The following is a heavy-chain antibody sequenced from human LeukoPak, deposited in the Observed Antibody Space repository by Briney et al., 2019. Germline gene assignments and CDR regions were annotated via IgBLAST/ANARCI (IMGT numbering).Heavy chain of an antibody. CDR2: ISGSGVST. Sequence: GGSLRLSCAASDFTFSSYGMTRVRQAPGKGLEWVSGISGSGVSTYYADSVKGRFTISRDNSKNTLYLHMNSLRVEDTAVYYCAKNSAGHDYWGQGTLVTVSS. CDR3: AKNSAGHDY. D-gene: IGHD2/OR15-2a*01. J-gene: IGHJ4*02. CDR1: DFTFSSYG. V-gene: IGHV3-23*01.